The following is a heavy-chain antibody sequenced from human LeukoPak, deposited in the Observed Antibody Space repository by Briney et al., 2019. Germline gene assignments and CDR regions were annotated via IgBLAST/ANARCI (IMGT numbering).Heavy chain of an antibody. D-gene: IGHD6-19*01. CDR2: ISYDGSNK. CDR3: AREVAEQWLVPVGPADY. Sequence: GRSLRLSCAASGFTFSSYAMHWVRRAPGKGLEWVAVISYDGSNKYYADSVKGRFTISRDNSKNTLYLQMNSLRAEDTAVYYCAREVAEQWLVPVGPADYWGQGTLVTVSS. CDR1: GFTFSSYA. V-gene: IGHV3-30*04. J-gene: IGHJ4*02.